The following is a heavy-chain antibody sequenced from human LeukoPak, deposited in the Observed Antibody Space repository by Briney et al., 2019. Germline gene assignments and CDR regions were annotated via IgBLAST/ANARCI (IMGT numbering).Heavy chain of an antibody. CDR2: ISYDGSNK. Sequence: GRSLRLSCAASGFTFSSYGMHWVRQAPGKGLEWVAVISYDGSNKYYADSVKGRFTISRDNSKNTLYLQMNSLRAEDTAVYYCAKGYDKAAFDIWGQGTMVTVSS. D-gene: IGHD3-22*01. V-gene: IGHV3-30*18. J-gene: IGHJ3*02. CDR3: AKGYDKAAFDI. CDR1: GFTFSSYG.